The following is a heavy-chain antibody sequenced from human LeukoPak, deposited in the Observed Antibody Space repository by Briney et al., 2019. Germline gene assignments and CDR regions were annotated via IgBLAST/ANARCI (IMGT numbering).Heavy chain of an antibody. J-gene: IGHJ6*02. V-gene: IGHV1-8*01. Sequence: ASVKVSCKASGYTFTSYDINWVRQATGQGFEWMGWMNAISGNTGYAQKFQGRVTMTGNTSISTAYMELSSLRSEDTAVYYCARGFDPHNFCYYYGMDVWGQGTTVTVSS. CDR1: GYTFTSYD. CDR3: ARGFDPHNFCYYYGMDV. CDR2: MNAISGNT.